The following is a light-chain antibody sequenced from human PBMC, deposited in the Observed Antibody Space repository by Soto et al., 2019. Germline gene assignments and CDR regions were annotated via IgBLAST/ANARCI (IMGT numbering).Light chain of an antibody. Sequence: EIVMTQSPATLSVSPGERATLSCRASQSISTKLAWYQQKPGQAPRVLIYGASTRATGIPARVSGRGSGTVFTLTISSPQSEDCAVYLCQHYNEWPPTWTFGPGTRVEIK. CDR3: QHYNEWPPTWT. CDR2: GAS. V-gene: IGKV3-15*01. J-gene: IGKJ1*01. CDR1: QSISTK.